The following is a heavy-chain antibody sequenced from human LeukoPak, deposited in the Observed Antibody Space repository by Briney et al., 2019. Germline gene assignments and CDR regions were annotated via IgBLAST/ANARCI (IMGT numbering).Heavy chain of an antibody. D-gene: IGHD3-16*01. J-gene: IGHJ4*02. CDR3: TRVSYADGGYFDY. V-gene: IGHV3-21*01. Sequence: GGSLRLSCAASGFTFSSYYMNWVRHAPGKGLEWVSSICRTTNYTYFTDSVKGRFTISRDNAKDSLYLQMNSLTAEDTAVYYCTRVSYADGGYFDYWGQGTLVTVSS. CDR2: ICRTTNYT. CDR1: GFTFSSYY.